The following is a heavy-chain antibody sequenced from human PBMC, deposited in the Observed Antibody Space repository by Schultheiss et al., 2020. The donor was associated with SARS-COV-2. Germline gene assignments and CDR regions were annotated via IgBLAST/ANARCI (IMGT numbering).Heavy chain of an antibody. D-gene: IGHD3-10*02. V-gene: IGHV4-59*12. CDR3: ARETMYNWFDP. J-gene: IGHJ5*02. Sequence: SETLSLTCTVSGDSINSYYWSWIRQPPGKGLEWIGYIYYSGSTYYNQSLKSRVTISVDTSKNQFSLKLSSVTATDTAVYYCARETMYNWFDPWGQGTLVTVSS. CDR2: IYYSGST. CDR1: GDSINSYY.